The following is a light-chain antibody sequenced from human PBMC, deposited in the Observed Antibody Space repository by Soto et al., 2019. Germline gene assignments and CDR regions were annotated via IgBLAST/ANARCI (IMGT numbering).Light chain of an antibody. CDR2: GAS. Sequence: EIVLTQSPGTLSLSPGERAIFSCRASQSVSDNYLAWYQQKPGQAPRLLISGASSRAAGIPDRFSGSGSGTDFTLTISRLEPEDFAVYYCQQYGSSPITFGQGTKVEIK. V-gene: IGKV3-20*01. CDR1: QSVSDNY. CDR3: QQYGSSPIT. J-gene: IGKJ1*01.